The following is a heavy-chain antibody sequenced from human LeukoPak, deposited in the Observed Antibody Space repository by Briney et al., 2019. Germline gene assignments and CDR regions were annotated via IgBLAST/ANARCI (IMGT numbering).Heavy chain of an antibody. V-gene: IGHV3-23*01. CDR3: VRGYSYGWFDP. Sequence: PGGSLRLSCAASGFTSTIYAMSWGRHAPGEGRGWVSAIIGSVGSTHYADSVKGRVSPSTDKSTNTLCMQMNSLRAGDTAVYYCVRGYSYGWFDPWGEGTVVSVSS. D-gene: IGHD5-18*01. CDR2: IIGSVGST. J-gene: IGHJ5*02. CDR1: GFTSTIYA.